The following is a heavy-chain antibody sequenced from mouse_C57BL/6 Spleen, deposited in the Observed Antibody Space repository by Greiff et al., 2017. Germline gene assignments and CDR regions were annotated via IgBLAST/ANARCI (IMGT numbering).Heavy chain of an antibody. D-gene: IGHD1-1*01. CDR1: GSTFTSYW. CDR3: ARYYYGSSGVYFDY. CDR2: FDPNSGGT. J-gene: IGHJ2*01. V-gene: IGHV1-72*01. Sequence: QVQLQQPGAELVKPGASVRLSGKAFGSTFTSYWLHGVKKRPGRALGGIGRFDPNSGGTKYNEKFKSKATLTVDKPSSTAYMQLSSLTSEDSAVYYCARYYYGSSGVYFDYWGQGTTLTVSS.